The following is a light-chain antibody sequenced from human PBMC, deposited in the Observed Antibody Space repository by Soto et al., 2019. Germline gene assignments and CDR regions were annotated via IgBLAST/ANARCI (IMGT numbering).Light chain of an antibody. V-gene: IGKV3-20*01. Sequence: EIVLTQSPGTLSLSPGERATLSCRASQSVSSNYLAWYQQKSGQPPRLLIYDASSRATGIPDRFSGSGSGTDFTLTISRLEPQDFAVYYCQQYGKSPFTFGQGTRLESK. CDR2: DAS. CDR1: QSVSSNY. CDR3: QQYGKSPFT. J-gene: IGKJ5*01.